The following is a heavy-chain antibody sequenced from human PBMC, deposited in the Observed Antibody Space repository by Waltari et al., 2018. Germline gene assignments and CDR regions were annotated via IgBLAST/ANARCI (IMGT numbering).Heavy chain of an antibody. Sequence: EIQVVESGGGLVQPGGSLSLSCTASGFTFSRDWMSWVRQAPGEGLEWVANIKHDGTTKFYLDSVKGRFTISRDNAQNTGYLQRNSRRVEDTALYYCARAVDVADYWGQGTLVTGSS. CDR1: GFTFSRDW. J-gene: IGHJ4*02. CDR2: IKHDGTTK. D-gene: IGHD5-12*01. CDR3: ARAVDVADY. V-gene: IGHV3-7*01.